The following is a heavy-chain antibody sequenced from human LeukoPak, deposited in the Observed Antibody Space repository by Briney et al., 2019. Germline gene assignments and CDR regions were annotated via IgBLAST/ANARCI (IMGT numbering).Heavy chain of an antibody. CDR2: IYYSGST. CDR1: GGSISSTTYY. V-gene: IGHV4-39*01. J-gene: IGHJ4*02. D-gene: IGHD3-16*02. CDR3: ARRTFGGVIAY. Sequence: SETLSLTCTVSGGSISSTTYYWDWIRQPPGKGLEWIGTIYYSGSTYYNPSLKSRVTISVDTSKNEFSLNLSSVTAADTAVYYCARRTFGGVIAYWGQGTLVTVSS.